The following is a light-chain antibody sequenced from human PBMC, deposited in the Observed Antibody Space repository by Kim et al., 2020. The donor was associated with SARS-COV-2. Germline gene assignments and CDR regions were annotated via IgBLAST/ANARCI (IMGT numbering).Light chain of an antibody. V-gene: IGLV2-14*03. CDR3: YSYASSSTLI. J-gene: IGLJ2*01. CDR1: SSDVGNYNY. CDR2: DVN. Sequence: QSALTQPASVSGSPGQSITISCTGTSSDVGNYNYVSWYQHHPGAAPKLMIYDVNKRPSGNRFFGSKSGNTASLTISGLQTEDEAYYYCYSYASSSTLIFGGGTQLTVL.